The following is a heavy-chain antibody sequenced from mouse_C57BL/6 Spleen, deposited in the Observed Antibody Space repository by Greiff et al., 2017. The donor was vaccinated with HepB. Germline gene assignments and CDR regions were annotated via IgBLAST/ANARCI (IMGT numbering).Heavy chain of an antibody. CDR1: GFTFSDYG. D-gene: IGHD1-1*01. CDR2: ISSGSSTI. V-gene: IGHV5-17*01. CDR3: AREDYGSSYARDY. Sequence: EVKLVESGGGLVKPGGSLKLSCAASGFTFSDYGMHWVRQAPEKGLEWVAYISSGSSTIYYADTVKGRFTISRDNAKNTLFLQMTSLRSEDTAMYYCAREDYGSSYARDYWGQGTSVTVSS. J-gene: IGHJ4*01.